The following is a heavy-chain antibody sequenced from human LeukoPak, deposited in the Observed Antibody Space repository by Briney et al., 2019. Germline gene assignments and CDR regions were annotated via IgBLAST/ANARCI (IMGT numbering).Heavy chain of an antibody. CDR3: AREIRLLWFGELLDWFDP. Sequence: GSLRLSCAASGFTFSSYSMNWVRQAPGKGLEWVSYISSSSSTIYYADSVKGRFTISRDNAKNSLYLQMNSLRAEDTAVYYCAREIRLLWFGELLDWFDPWGQGTLVTVSS. CDR2: ISSSSSTI. V-gene: IGHV3-48*04. J-gene: IGHJ5*02. D-gene: IGHD3-10*01. CDR1: GFTFSSYS.